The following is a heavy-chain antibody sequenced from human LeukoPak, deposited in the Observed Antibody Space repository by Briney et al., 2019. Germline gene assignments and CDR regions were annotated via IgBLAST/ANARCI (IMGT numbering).Heavy chain of an antibody. J-gene: IGHJ4*02. CDR1: GGSISSSSYY. CDR3: ASSGEVLRYFDWYYFDY. D-gene: IGHD3-9*01. Sequence: SETLSLTCTVSGGSISSSSYYWGWIRQPPGKGLEWIGSIYYSGSTYYNPSLKSRVTISVDTSKNQFSLKLGSVTAADTAVYYCASSGEVLRYFDWYYFDYWGQGTLVTVSS. CDR2: IYYSGST. V-gene: IGHV4-39*07.